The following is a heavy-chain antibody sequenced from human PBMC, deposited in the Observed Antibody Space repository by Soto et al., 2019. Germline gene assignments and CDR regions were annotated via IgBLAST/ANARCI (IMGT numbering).Heavy chain of an antibody. D-gene: IGHD3-3*01. CDR3: ARDGWDLEWLLRVYSYMDV. Sequence: EVQLVESGGGLVQPGGSLRLSCEVSGFAFSSYWMHWVRQTPGKGLVWVSRINSDGTSTAYADSVKGRFTISRDNAKDALYMEMNSLRAEDTAVYYCARDGWDLEWLLRVYSYMDVWGKGTTVTVSS. CDR2: INSDGTST. V-gene: IGHV3-74*01. CDR1: GFAFSSYW. J-gene: IGHJ6*03.